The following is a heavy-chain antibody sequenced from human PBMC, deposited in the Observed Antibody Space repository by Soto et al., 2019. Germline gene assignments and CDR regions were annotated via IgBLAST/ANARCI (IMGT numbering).Heavy chain of an antibody. Sequence: ASVKVSCKASGYTFTGYYMHWVRQAPGQGLEWMGWINPNSGGTNYAQKFQGWVTMTRDTSISTAYMELSRLRSDDTAVYYCARYASKLERDYYYYYYMDVWGKGTTVTVS. CDR3: ARYASKLERDYYYYYYMDV. J-gene: IGHJ6*03. CDR1: GYTFTGYY. V-gene: IGHV1-2*04. D-gene: IGHD1-1*01. CDR2: INPNSGGT.